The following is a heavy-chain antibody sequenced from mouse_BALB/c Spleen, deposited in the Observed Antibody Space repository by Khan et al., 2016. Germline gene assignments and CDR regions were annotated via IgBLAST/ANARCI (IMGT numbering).Heavy chain of an antibody. CDR3: ARWLDAMDY. Sequence: EVKLLESGPGLVKPSQSLSLTCTVTGYSITSDYAWNWIRQFPGNKLEWMGYISYSGTTTYNPSLKSRISITRDTSKNQFFLQLNSVTTEDTATXYCARWLDAMDYWGQGTSVTVSS. V-gene: IGHV3-2*02. D-gene: IGHD2-2*01. J-gene: IGHJ4*01. CDR1: GYSITSDYA. CDR2: ISYSGTT.